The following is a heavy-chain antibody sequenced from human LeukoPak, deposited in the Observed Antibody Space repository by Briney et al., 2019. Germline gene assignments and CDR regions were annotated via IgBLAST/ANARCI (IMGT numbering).Heavy chain of an antibody. CDR2: ISSSGSTI. D-gene: IGHD3-22*01. CDR1: GFTFSSYE. V-gene: IGHV3-48*03. CDR3: ARESDNYDSSGYYPLPFDY. J-gene: IGHJ4*02. Sequence: PGGSLRLSCAASGFTFSSYEMNWVRQAPGKGLEWFSYISSSGSTIHYADSVKGRFTISRDNAKNSLYLQMNSLRAEDTAVYYCARESDNYDSSGYYPLPFDYWGQGTLVTVSS.